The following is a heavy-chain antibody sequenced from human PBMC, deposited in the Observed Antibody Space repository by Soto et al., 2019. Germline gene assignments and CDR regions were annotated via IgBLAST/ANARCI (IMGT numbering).Heavy chain of an antibody. D-gene: IGHD3-16*02. CDR2: IDPSDSYT. J-gene: IGHJ3*01. V-gene: IGHV5-10-1*01. CDR1: GYTFTTYW. CDR3: ARREYRYDAFEV. Sequence: GESLKISCKGSGYTFTTYWISWVRQMPGKGLEWMGRIDPSDSYTKYSPSFEGRVNLSVDKSISTAYLQWSSLKASDTAVYYCARREYRYDAFEVWGQGTMVTVSS.